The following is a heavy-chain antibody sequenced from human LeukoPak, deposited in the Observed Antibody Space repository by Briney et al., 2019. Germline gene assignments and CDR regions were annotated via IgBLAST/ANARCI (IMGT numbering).Heavy chain of an antibody. Sequence: LWPSVKVSCKASGGTFSSYAISWVRQAPGQGLEWMGGIIPIFGTANYAQKFQGRVTITADESTSTAYMELSSLRSEDTAVYYCARDGGRYSYGLVPTGYYYYSMDVWGKGNTVTISS. CDR1: GGTFSSYA. V-gene: IGHV1-69*13. J-gene: IGHJ6*03. D-gene: IGHD5-18*01. CDR2: IIPIFGTA. CDR3: ARDGGRYSYGLVPTGYYYYSMDV.